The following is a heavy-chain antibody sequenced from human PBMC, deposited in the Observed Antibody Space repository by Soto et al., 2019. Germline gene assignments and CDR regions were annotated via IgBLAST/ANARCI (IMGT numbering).Heavy chain of an antibody. V-gene: IGHV3-23*01. Sequence: DVQLLESGGHLVQPGGSLRLSCAASGFTFSSYAMSWVRQAPGKGLEWVSSVSAGGDMTYYSDSVKGRFTISRDNSNNALCLQMNSLRIEDTALYYCARGDRGGSGSPASYYYSGLYVWGQGTTVTVS. J-gene: IGHJ6*02. D-gene: IGHD3-10*01. CDR2: VSAGGDMT. CDR3: ARGDRGGSGSPASYYYSGLYV. CDR1: GFTFSSYA.